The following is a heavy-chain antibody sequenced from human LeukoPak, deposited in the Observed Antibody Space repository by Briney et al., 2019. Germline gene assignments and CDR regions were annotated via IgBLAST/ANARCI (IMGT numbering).Heavy chain of an antibody. CDR2: IEQDGSEK. CDR3: ARDHARDGYNF. Sequence: QTGGSLRLSRAPSGFTFSSYWMNWVRQAPGKGLEWVANIEQDGSEKYYVDSVKGRFTISRDNAQNSLYLQMNSLRAEDTAVYYCARDHARDGYNFWGQGTLVTVSS. CDR1: GFTFSSYW. V-gene: IGHV3-7*01. D-gene: IGHD5-24*01. J-gene: IGHJ4*02.